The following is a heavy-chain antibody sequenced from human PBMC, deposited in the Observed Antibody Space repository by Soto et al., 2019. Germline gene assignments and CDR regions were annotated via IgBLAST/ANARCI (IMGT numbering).Heavy chain of an antibody. CDR3: VRDGVGGTAFFGFFDY. Sequence: QVQLVESGGGVVQPGRSLGLSCAASGAIFNGYGMHWVRQAPGKGLEWVAVIWHDGSKKYYADSAKSRFTISRDNSKNTLYLEMNSLSAEDTAVYYCVRDGVGGTAFFGFFDYWGQGTLVTVSS. CDR2: IWHDGSKK. J-gene: IGHJ4*02. CDR1: GAIFNGYG. V-gene: IGHV3-33*01. D-gene: IGHD1-26*01.